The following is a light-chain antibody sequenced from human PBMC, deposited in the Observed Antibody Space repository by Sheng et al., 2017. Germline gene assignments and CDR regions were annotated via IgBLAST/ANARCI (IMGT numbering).Light chain of an antibody. J-gene: IGKJ3*01. CDR2: DAS. Sequence: VLTQSPATLSLSPGDTATLSCRASQTISTYLAWYQQKPGQAPRLLIFDASNRASGIPARFSGSGYGTHFSLTIGSLHSEDFAVYYCQQYEKWPLTFGPGTRV. CDR3: QQYEKWPLT. CDR1: QTISTY. V-gene: IGKV3-11*01.